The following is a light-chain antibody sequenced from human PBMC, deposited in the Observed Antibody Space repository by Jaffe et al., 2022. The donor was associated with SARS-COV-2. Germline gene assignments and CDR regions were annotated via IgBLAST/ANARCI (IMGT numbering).Light chain of an antibody. CDR3: QQYNDMWT. CDR2: GAS. J-gene: IGKJ1*01. CDR1: QSVATY. V-gene: IGKV1-5*03. Sequence: DVQMTQSPSTLSASVGERVTITCRASQSVATYLAWYQHRPGRAPTLLIYGASNLENGVPSRFSGSGSGTEFALTISDLQPDDFGTYYCQQYNDMWTFGQGTKLEMK.